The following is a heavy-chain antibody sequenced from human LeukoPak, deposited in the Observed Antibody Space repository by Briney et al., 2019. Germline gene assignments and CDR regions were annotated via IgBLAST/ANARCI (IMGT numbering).Heavy chain of an antibody. D-gene: IGHD5-24*01. V-gene: IGHV3-30*02. J-gene: IGHJ4*02. CDR2: IRFDGSNR. CDR3: ARDGVRDGLYFDR. CDR1: GFTFSSYG. Sequence: PGGSLRLSCAASGFTFSSYGMHWVRQPPGKGLEWVAFIRFDGSNRYYADSVKGRFTISRDNAKNSLYLQMNSLRDEDTAVYSCARDGVRDGLYFDRWGQGSLVTVSS.